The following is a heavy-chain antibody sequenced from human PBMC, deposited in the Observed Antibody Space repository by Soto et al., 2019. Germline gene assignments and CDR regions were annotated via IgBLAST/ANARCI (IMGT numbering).Heavy chain of an antibody. Sequence: QVQLVESGGGVVQPGRSLRLSCAASRFTFSTYAMHWVRQAPGKGLEWVAVISYDGSNKYYADSVKGRFTISRDNSKKTRSLDTNCLSAEDRAVYYCARGGEGGRYCFDYWGKGSLVSVSS. J-gene: IGHJ4*02. D-gene: IGHD3-10*01. CDR3: ARGGEGGRYCFDY. CDR1: RFTFSTYA. CDR2: ISYDGSNK. V-gene: IGHV3-30*04.